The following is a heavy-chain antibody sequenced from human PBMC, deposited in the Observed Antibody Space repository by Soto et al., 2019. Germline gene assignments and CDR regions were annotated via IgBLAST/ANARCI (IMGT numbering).Heavy chain of an antibody. Sequence: QVQLVESGGGVVQPGRSLRLSCAASGFTFSSYGMHWVRQAPGKGLEWVAVISYDGSNKYYADSVKGRFTSSRDNSKNTVYLPMNSLRAEDTAVYYCAKDLNSGYDLWGVIDYWGQGTLVTVSS. V-gene: IGHV3-30*18. D-gene: IGHD5-12*01. CDR3: AKDLNSGYDLWGVIDY. CDR2: ISYDGSNK. CDR1: GFTFSSYG. J-gene: IGHJ4*02.